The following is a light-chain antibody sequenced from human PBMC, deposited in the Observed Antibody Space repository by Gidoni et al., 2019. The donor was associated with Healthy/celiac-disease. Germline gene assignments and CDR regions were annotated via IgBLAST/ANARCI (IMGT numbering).Light chain of an antibody. CDR1: QDISNY. Sequence: EIQMNQAPSSLSASVGDRVNITCHASQDISNYLNWYQQKPGKAPKLLIYDASNLETGVPSRFSGSGSGTDFTFTISSLQPEDIATYYCQQYDNLPLTFGGXTKVEIK. CDR3: QQYDNLPLT. V-gene: IGKV1-33*01. J-gene: IGKJ4*01. CDR2: DAS.